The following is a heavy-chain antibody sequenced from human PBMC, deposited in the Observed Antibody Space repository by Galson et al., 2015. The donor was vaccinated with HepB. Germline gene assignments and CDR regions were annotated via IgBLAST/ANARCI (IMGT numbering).Heavy chain of an antibody. D-gene: IGHD6-19*01. CDR3: ARAILSLRIAVAGPVYGMDV. J-gene: IGHJ6*02. CDR2: IYSGGST. CDR1: GFTVSSNY. V-gene: IGHV3-66*01. Sequence: SLRLSCAASGFTVSSNYMSWVRQAPGKGLEWVSVIYSGGSTYYADSVQGRFTIYRDKSKNTLYLQMHSLRAEDTAVYYCARAILSLRIAVAGPVYGMDVWGQGTTVTVSS.